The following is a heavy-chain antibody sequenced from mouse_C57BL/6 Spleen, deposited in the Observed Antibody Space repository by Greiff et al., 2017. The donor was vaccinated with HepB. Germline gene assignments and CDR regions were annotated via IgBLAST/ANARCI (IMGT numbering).Heavy chain of an antibody. CDR3: AYDYDGFAY. V-gene: IGHV5-17*01. J-gene: IGHJ3*01. CDR2: ISSGSSTI. CDR1: GFTFSDYG. Sequence: DVQLVESGGGLVKPGGSLKLSCAASGFTFSDYGMHWVRQAPEKGLEWVAYISSGSSTIYYADTVKGRFTISRDIAKNTLFLQMTSLRSEDTAMYYWAYDYDGFAYWGQGTLVTVSA. D-gene: IGHD2-4*01.